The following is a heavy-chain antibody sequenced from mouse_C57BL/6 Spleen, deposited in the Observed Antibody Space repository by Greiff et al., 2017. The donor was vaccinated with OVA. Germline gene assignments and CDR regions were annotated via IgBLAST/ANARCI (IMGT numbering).Heavy chain of an antibody. V-gene: IGHV8-12*01. CDR1: GFSLSTSGMG. CDR3: ARRRGYYYGSSYGYFDV. Sequence: QVTLKESGPGILQSSQTLSLTCSFSGFSLSTSGMGVSWIRQPSGKGLEWLAHIYWDDDKRYNPSLKSRLTISKDTSRNQVFLKITSVDTADTATYYCARRRGYYYGSSYGYFDVWGTGTTVTVSS. J-gene: IGHJ1*03. D-gene: IGHD1-1*01. CDR2: IYWDDDK.